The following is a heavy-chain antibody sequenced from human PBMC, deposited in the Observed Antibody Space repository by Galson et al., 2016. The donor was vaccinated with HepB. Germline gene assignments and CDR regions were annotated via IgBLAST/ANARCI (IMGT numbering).Heavy chain of an antibody. CDR2: TIPIFGSA. V-gene: IGHV1-69*06. D-gene: IGHD2-2*01. J-gene: IGHJ6*02. CDR3: ARVVPAVMISYYYFYAMDV. Sequence: SVKVSCKASGGTFSNYAISWVRQAPGQGLEWMGGTIPIFGSAIYAQKFQGRVTITADKSTSTAYMALSSLRSEDTAVYYCARVVPAVMISYYYFYAMDVWGQGTTVSVSS. CDR1: GGTFSNYA.